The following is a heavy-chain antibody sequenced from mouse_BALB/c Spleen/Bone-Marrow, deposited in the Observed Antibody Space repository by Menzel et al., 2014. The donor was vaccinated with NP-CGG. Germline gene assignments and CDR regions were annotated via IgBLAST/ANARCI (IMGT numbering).Heavy chain of an antibody. D-gene: IGHD3-2*01. Sequence: VKLLESGPELVKPGALVKISFKASGYTFTSYDINWVKQRPGQGLEWIGWIYPGDGSTKYNEKFKGKATLTADKSSSTAYMQLSSLTSENSAVYFCARSGDSSGYGFAYWGQGTLVTVSA. CDR2: IYPGDGST. CDR3: ARSGDSSGYGFAY. CDR1: GYTFTSYD. J-gene: IGHJ3*01. V-gene: IGHV1S56*01.